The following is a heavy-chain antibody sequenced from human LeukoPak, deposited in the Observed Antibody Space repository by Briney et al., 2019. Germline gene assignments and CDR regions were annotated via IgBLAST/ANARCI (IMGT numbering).Heavy chain of an antibody. V-gene: IGHV4-59*08. D-gene: IGHD3-16*01. J-gene: IGHJ3*02. CDR2: IYYSGST. CDR3: ARLSPDYVWGSYVEGAFDI. CDR1: GGSISSYY. Sequence: SETLSLTCTVSGGSISSYYWSWIRQPPGKGLEWIGYIYYSGSTNYNPSLKSRVTISVDTSKNQFSLKLSSVTAADTAVYYCARLSPDYVWGSYVEGAFDIWGQGTMVTVSS.